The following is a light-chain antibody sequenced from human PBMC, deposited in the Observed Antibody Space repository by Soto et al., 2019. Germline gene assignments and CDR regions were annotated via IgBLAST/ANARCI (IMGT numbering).Light chain of an antibody. CDR1: QSVSSNY. J-gene: IGKJ1*01. CDR3: QQYGSSVWT. Sequence: EIVLTQSPGTLSLSPGERDTISCRASQSVSSNYLAWYQQKPGQAPRLLIHGAFSRATGIPDRFSGRGSGTDLTLTISRLETDDFAVYYCQQYGSSVWTLGQGTKVEIK. V-gene: IGKV3-20*01. CDR2: GAF.